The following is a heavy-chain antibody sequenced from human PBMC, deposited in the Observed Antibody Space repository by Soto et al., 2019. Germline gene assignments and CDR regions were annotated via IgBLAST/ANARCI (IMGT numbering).Heavy chain of an antibody. J-gene: IGHJ6*03. CDR3: ARVIRYQLLMTNYHYYMDF. CDR1: GYTFTRYG. CDR2: ISPYNADT. V-gene: IGHV1-18*01. Sequence: GASVKVSCKASGYTFTRYGIGRVRQAPGQGLQWMGWISPYNADTDYEQNLQGRVTLTTDTSTRTAYMELRSLRSDDTAVYYCARVIRYQLLMTNYHYYMDFSGKGTSLT. D-gene: IGHD2-8*01.